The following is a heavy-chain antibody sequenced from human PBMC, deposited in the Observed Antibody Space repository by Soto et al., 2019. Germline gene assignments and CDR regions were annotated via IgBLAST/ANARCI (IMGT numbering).Heavy chain of an antibody. CDR1: GFTFRSYA. CDR2: IIGSGGAT. V-gene: IGHV3-23*01. Sequence: SLRLSCEASGFTFRSYAMNWVRQAPGKGLEWISVIIGSGGATYFAVSVKGRFVISRDNSKNTLYLQMNSLRAEDTAIYYCAKATLRVVHPLVFDYWGQGSLVTVS. CDR3: AKATLRVVHPLVFDY. D-gene: IGHD3-3*01. J-gene: IGHJ4*02.